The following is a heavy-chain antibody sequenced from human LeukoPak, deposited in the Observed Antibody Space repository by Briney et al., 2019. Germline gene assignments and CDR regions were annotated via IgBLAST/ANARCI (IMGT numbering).Heavy chain of an antibody. CDR3: AKAGHYGSGSYYSDY. CDR2: ISGSGTTT. D-gene: IGHD3-10*01. J-gene: IGHJ4*02. CDR1: GFAVSSSH. V-gene: IGHV3-23*01. Sequence: PGGSLRLSCAASGFAVSSSHMNWVRQAPGRGLEWLSTISGSGTTTYYVDSVKGRFTVSRDNSKNTLYLQMSSLRAGDTAVYYYAKAGHYGSGSYYSDYWGRGTLVTVS.